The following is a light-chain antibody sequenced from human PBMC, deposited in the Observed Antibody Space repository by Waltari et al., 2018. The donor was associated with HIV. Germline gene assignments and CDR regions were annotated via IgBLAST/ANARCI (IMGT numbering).Light chain of an antibody. Sequence: IVMTQSPATLSVSPGERATLSCRASQSANSNLAWYQQKPGHAPRLLIYGASTRSTGIPARFSGSGSGTEFTLTISSLQSEDFAFYYCQQYNNWPLTFGGGTKVEIK. CDR3: QQYNNWPLT. CDR2: GAS. J-gene: IGKJ4*01. V-gene: IGKV3-15*01. CDR1: QSANSN.